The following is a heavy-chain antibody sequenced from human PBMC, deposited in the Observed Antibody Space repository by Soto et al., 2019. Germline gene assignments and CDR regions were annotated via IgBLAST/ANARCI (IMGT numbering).Heavy chain of an antibody. CDR2: IKSKTDGGTT. CDR1: GFTFSNAW. J-gene: IGHJ6*03. D-gene: IGHD3-22*01. Sequence: GGSLRLSCAASGFTFSNAWMSWVRQAPGKGLEWVGRIKSKTDGGTTDYAAPVKGRFTISRDDSKNTLYLQMNSLKTEDTAVYYCTTGPDYDVYYYYMDVWGKGTTVTVSS. CDR3: TTGPDYDVYYYYMDV. V-gene: IGHV3-15*01.